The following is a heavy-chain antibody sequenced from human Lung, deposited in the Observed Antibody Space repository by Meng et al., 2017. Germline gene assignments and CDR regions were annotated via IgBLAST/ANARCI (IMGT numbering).Heavy chain of an antibody. Sequence: QELGPGMVDPSGTLALTCAVSVGCIISSNWWSWVRQPPGKGLEWIGENDHSGSTNYNPSLKSRVTISVDKSKNQFSLKLSSVTAADTAVYYCARGSITMVRGVSVFDPWGQGTLVTVSS. J-gene: IGHJ5*02. D-gene: IGHD3-10*01. CDR2: NDHSGST. V-gene: IGHV4-4*02. CDR3: ARGSITMVRGVSVFDP. CDR1: VGCIISSNW.